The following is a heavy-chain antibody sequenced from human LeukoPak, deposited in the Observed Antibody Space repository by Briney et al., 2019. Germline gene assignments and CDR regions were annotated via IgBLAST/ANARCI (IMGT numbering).Heavy chain of an antibody. J-gene: IGHJ4*02. Sequence: GGSLRLSCAASGFTLSTYAMSWVRQAPGKGLEWVSAISVSGGSTYYADSVKGRFTISRDNPKNTLYLQMNSLRAEDTAVYYCANGGSDGSAVHDYWGQGTLVTVSS. D-gene: IGHD1-26*01. CDR1: GFTLSTYA. CDR2: ISVSGGST. CDR3: ANGGSDGSAVHDY. V-gene: IGHV3-23*01.